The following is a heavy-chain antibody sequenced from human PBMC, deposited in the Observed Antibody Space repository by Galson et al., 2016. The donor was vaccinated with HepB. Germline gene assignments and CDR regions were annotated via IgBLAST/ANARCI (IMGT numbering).Heavy chain of an antibody. V-gene: IGHV3-23*01. CDR2: ISGSGGTT. Sequence: SLRLSCAASGFTFSNYAMCWVRQAPGKGLEWVSSISGSGGTTDYADSVKGRFTISRDNSKNTLYLKMNSLRGEDTAVYYCAKVGNDYYYYYMDVWGKGTTVTVSS. CDR3: AKVGNDYYYYYMDV. J-gene: IGHJ6*03. D-gene: IGHD1-1*01. CDR1: GFTFSNYA.